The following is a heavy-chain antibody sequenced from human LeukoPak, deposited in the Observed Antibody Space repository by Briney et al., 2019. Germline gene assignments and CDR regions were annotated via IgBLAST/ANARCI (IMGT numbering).Heavy chain of an antibody. D-gene: IGHD2-21*02. J-gene: IGHJ4*02. CDR2: IRSKAYGGTT. V-gene: IGHV3-49*04. CDR3: TRAREIIVVVTAFDY. Sequence: GGSLRLSCTASGFTFGDYAMSWVRQAPGKGLEWVGFIRSKAYGGTTEYAASVKGRFTISRDDSKSIAYLQMNSLKTEDTAVYYCTRAREIIVVVTAFDYWGQGTLVTVSS. CDR1: GFTFGDYA.